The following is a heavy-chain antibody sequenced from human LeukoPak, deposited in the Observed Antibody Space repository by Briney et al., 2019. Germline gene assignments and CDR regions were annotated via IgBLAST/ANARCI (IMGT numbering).Heavy chain of an antibody. CDR2: IYYSGST. J-gene: IGHJ4*02. Sequence: SETLSLTCAVYGGSFSGYYWSWIRQPPGKGLEWIGYIYYSGSTNYNPSLKSRVTISVDTSKNQFSLKLSSVTAADTAVYYCAREFTLYGDWGYFDYWGQGTLVTVSS. V-gene: IGHV4-59*01. D-gene: IGHD4-17*01. CDR1: GGSFSGYY. CDR3: AREFTLYGDWGYFDY.